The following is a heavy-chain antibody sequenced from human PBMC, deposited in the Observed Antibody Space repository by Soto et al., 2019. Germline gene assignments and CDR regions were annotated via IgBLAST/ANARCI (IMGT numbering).Heavy chain of an antibody. Sequence: GGSLRLSCAASGFSFDGYAMNWVRQPPGKGLEWVSGISWNSGNIDYADSVKGRFTISRDNAKNSLYLQMNSPRAEDTALYYCVKASTYSSSQGWFDPWGQGTMVTVAS. CDR2: ISWNSGNI. CDR3: VKASTYSSSQGWFDP. D-gene: IGHD6-6*01. V-gene: IGHV3-9*01. CDR1: GFSFDGYA. J-gene: IGHJ5*02.